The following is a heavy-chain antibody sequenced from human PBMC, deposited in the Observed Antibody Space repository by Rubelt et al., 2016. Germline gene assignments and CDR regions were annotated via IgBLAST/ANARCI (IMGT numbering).Heavy chain of an antibody. V-gene: IGHV3-11*01. J-gene: IGHJ4*02. CDR3: ARDGARSGWLDY. Sequence: VQLVESGGGLIQPGGSLRLSCAASGFTCSDYYMTWIRQTPGKGLEWVSYISKSGNTVYFADSVQGRLTMSRDNAKKSVYLQMNSLRAEDTAGYYCARDGARSGWLDYWGQGTLVTVSS. CDR1: GFTCSDYY. CDR2: ISKSGNTV. D-gene: IGHD6-19*01.